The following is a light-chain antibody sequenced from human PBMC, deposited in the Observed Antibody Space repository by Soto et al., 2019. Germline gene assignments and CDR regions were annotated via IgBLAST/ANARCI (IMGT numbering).Light chain of an antibody. J-gene: IGKJ1*01. V-gene: IGKV1-5*01. CDR3: QQYTNTNNPWM. CDR1: QTISTL. CDR2: DAS. Sequence: DIQVTQSPPTLSASVGDRVTSTCRASQTISTLMAWYQQKPGKAPKLLVYDASTLQSGVASRFSGSGSGTEFTLIISGLQPDDSATYYCQQYTNTNNPWMFGQGTKVDIK.